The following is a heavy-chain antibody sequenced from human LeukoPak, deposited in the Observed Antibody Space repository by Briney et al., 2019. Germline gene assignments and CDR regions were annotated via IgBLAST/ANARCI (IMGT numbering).Heavy chain of an antibody. D-gene: IGHD2-8*01. Sequence: ASVKVSCKASGGTFSSYAISWVRQAPGQGLEWMGGIIPIFGTANYAQKFQGRVTITADESTSTAYMKLSSLRSEDTAVYYCATGGDIVLMVYATLPTYYYYGMDVWGQGTTVTVSS. CDR1: GGTFSSYA. CDR3: ATGGDIVLMVYATLPTYYYYGMDV. V-gene: IGHV1-69*13. J-gene: IGHJ6*02. CDR2: IIPIFGTA.